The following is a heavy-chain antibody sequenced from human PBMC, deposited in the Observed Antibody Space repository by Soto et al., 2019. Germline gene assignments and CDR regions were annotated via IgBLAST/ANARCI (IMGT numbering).Heavy chain of an antibody. CDR3: ARGRASGWPHFDF. CDR1: GGSVTTTSYY. CDR2: IYYSGNT. V-gene: IGHV4-39*01. D-gene: IGHD6-19*01. Sequence: QLQLQESGPGQVKPSETLSLTCTVSGGSVTTTSYYWGWIRQPPGKGLEWIGNIYYSGNTQYNSPLKRRITISVDTSKHQFSLKLTSVTAADTAVYFCARGRASGWPHFDFWGQGTLVAVSS. J-gene: IGHJ4*02.